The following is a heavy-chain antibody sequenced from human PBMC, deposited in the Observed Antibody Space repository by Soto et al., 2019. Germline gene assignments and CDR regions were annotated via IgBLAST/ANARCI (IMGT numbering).Heavy chain of an antibody. J-gene: IGHJ5*02. V-gene: IGHV1-69*01. CDR1: GGTFSSYA. CDR3: ASHAPPPSMHQGWFDP. CDR2: IIPIFGTA. D-gene: IGHD2-2*01. Sequence: QVQLVQSGAEVKKPGSSVKVSCKASGGTFSSYAISWVRQAPGQGLEWMGGIIPIFGTANYVQKFQGRVTITADESTSTAYMELSSLRSEDTAVYYCASHAPPPSMHQGWFDPWGQGTLVTVSS.